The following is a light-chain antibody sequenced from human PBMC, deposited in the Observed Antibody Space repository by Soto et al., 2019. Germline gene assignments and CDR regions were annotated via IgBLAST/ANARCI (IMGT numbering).Light chain of an antibody. Sequence: DIRLTQSPSFLSASVGDRVTITCRPSQAVPNNMAWYQQKPGKPPKLLIYEESTLHSGVPSRFTGRKSGTQFTPTIDSLQPEDFPTHYCQQLKTYPRTFGGGTNVDIK. J-gene: IGKJ4*01. CDR1: QAVPNN. CDR3: QQLKTYPRT. V-gene: IGKV1-9*01. CDR2: EES.